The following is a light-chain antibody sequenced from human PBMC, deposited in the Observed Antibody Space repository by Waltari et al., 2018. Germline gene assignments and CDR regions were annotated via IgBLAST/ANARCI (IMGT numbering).Light chain of an antibody. CDR2: VNSDGSN. Sequence: QLVLTQSLSASASLGASARLTCTLDSGHSSNIITWHQQQQEKSPRYSMKVNSDGSNSKGDEIPDRFSGSSSGAERYLTDSGVQSEEEADYCCQTGVHGTWVFCGGTKLTVL. CDR1: SGHSSNI. V-gene: IGLV4-69*01. CDR3: QTGVHGTWV. J-gene: IGLJ3*02.